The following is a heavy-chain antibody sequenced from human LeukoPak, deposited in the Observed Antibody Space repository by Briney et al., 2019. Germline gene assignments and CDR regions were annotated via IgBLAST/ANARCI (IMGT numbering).Heavy chain of an antibody. D-gene: IGHD3-9*01. V-gene: IGHV3-74*01. J-gene: IGHJ4*02. CDR2: IKEDGTYT. CDR3: ARDFDMGITPGDDFDF. CDR1: GFSFSRYW. Sequence: GGSLRLSCAASGFSFSRYWMHWVRQTPGEGLVWVARIKEDGTYTSYADSVKGRFTISRDNARNTVFLQMNSLRAEDTAVYYCARDFDMGITPGDDFDFWGQGTLVTVSS.